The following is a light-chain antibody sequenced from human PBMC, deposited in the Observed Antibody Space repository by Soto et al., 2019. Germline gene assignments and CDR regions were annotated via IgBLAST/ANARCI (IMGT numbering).Light chain of an antibody. Sequence: DVVMTQSPLSLPVTLGQPASISCKSSQSLEYSDGNAYLNWFHQRPGQSPRRLIYRASNRDSGVPDRFSGSGSGTDFTLKISRVEAEDVGVYYCMQGTHWPPTFGRGTKVEI. CDR2: RAS. V-gene: IGKV2-30*01. CDR3: MQGTHWPPT. J-gene: IGKJ1*01. CDR1: QSLEYSDGNAY.